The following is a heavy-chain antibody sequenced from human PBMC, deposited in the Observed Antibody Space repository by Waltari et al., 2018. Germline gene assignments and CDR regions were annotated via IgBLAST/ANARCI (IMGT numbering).Heavy chain of an antibody. V-gene: IGHV4-38-2*01. CDR1: GYSISSGYY. J-gene: IGHJ4*02. CDR2: IYHSGST. Sequence: QVQLQESGPGLVKPSETLSLTCAVSGYSISSGYYWGRIRPPPGKGLEWIGSIYHSGSTYYNPSLKSRVTISVDTSKNQFSLKLSSVTAADTAVYYCARAPCSSTSCYFPYYFDYWGQGTLVTVSS. D-gene: IGHD2-2*01. CDR3: ARAPCSSTSCYFPYYFDY.